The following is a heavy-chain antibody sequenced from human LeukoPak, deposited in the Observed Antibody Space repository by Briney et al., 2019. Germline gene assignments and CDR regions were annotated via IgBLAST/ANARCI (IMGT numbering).Heavy chain of an antibody. V-gene: IGHV3-30*02. D-gene: IGHD3-3*01. Sequence: PGGSLRLSCAASGFTFSSYGMHWVRQAPGKGLEWVVFIRYDGSNKYYADSVKGRFTISRDNSKNTLYLQMNSLRAEDTAVYYCAKVGGRDFGVVIISNGYYFDYWGQGTLVTVSS. CDR2: IRYDGSNK. CDR1: GFTFSSYG. J-gene: IGHJ4*02. CDR3: AKVGGRDFGVVIISNGYYFDY.